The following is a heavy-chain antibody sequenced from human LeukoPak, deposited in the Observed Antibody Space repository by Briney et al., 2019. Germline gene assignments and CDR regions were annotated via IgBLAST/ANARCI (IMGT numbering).Heavy chain of an antibody. CDR1: GYTFTSYD. Sequence: ASVKVSCKASGYTFTSYDINWVRQATGQGLEWMGWMSPDSGYTGYAQTFQGRVTLTRNTSVSTAFMELSSLRSEDTAVYFCAGIPVFGVVLHQEPVWGKGTTVTVSS. V-gene: IGHV1-8*01. CDR2: MSPDSGYT. D-gene: IGHD3-3*01. J-gene: IGHJ6*04. CDR3: AGIPVFGVVLHQEPV.